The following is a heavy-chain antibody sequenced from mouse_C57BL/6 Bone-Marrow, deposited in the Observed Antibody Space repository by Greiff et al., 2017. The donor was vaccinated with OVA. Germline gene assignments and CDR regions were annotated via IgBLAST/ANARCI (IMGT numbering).Heavy chain of an antibody. Sequence: QVALPKAGVKLARPGASVKLSCKASGYTFTSYGISWVKQRTGQGLEWIGEIYPRSGNTYYNEKFKGKATLTADKSSSTAYMELRSLTSEDSAVYFCARGSNDPHAMDYWGQGTSVTVSS. J-gene: IGHJ4*01. D-gene: IGHD2-12*01. V-gene: IGHV1-81*01. CDR3: ARGSNDPHAMDY. CDR1: GYTFTSYG. CDR2: IYPRSGNT.